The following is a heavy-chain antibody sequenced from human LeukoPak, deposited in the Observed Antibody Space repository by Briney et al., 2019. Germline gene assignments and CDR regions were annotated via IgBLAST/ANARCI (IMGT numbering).Heavy chain of an antibody. Sequence: ASVKVSCKASGYTFTGYYMHWVRQAPGQGLEWMGWINPNSGGTNYAQKFQGRVTMTRDTSISTAYMKLSRLRSDDTAVYYCARGGILWFGEDYYYMDVWGKGTTVTISS. CDR2: INPNSGGT. V-gene: IGHV1-2*02. CDR3: ARGGILWFGEDYYYMDV. J-gene: IGHJ6*03. D-gene: IGHD3-10*01. CDR1: GYTFTGYY.